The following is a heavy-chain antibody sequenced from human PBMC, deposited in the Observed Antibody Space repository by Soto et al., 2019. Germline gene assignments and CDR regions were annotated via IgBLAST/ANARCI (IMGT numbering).Heavy chain of an antibody. D-gene: IGHD3-22*01. Sequence: SETLSLTCTVSGGSISSGDYYWSWIRQPPGKGLEWIGYIYYSGSTYYNPSLKSRVTISVDKSKNQFSLNLRSVTAADTAVYYCARRDRSGFSYWLDTWGQGTLVTVSS. V-gene: IGHV4-30-4*01. CDR2: IYYSGST. CDR1: GGSISSGDYY. J-gene: IGHJ5*02. CDR3: ARRDRSGFSYWLDT.